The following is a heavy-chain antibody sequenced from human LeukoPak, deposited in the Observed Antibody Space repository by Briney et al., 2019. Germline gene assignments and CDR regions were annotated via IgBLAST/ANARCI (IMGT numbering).Heavy chain of an antibody. CDR1: GFTVSSNY. Sequence: GGSLRLSCAASGFTVSSNYMSWVRQAPGKGLEWVSAISGDGGITYYADSVRGRFTISRDNSKSTLYLQMNSLRAEDTAVYYCAKSSGPGGYYYYGMDVWGQGTTVTVSS. CDR3: AKSSGPGGYYYYGMDV. CDR2: ISGDGGIT. D-gene: IGHD3-22*01. V-gene: IGHV3-23*01. J-gene: IGHJ6*02.